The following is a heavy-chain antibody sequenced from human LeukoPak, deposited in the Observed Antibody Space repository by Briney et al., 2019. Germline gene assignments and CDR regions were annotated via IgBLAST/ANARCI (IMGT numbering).Heavy chain of an antibody. CDR3: ARGYCSSTSCYKSYYHMDV. J-gene: IGHJ6*03. D-gene: IGHD2-2*02. CDR1: GGTFSSHA. CDR2: IIPIFGTA. Sequence: SVKVSCKASGGTFSSHAISWVRQAPGQGLEWMGGIIPIFGTANYAQKFQGRVTITTDESTSTAYMELSSLRSEDTAVYYCARGYCSSTSCYKSYYHMDVWGKGTTVTVSS. V-gene: IGHV1-69*05.